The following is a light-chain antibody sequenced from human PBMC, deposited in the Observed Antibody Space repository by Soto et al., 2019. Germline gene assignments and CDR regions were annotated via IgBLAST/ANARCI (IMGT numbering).Light chain of an antibody. J-gene: IGLJ1*01. CDR1: SSDVGGYNY. CDR2: EVS. Sequence: SALTQPASVSGSPGQSIAISCTGTSSDVGGYNYVSWYQQHPGKAPKLMIHEVSNRPSGVSDRFSGSKSGNTASLTISGLQADDEADYYCSSHTSYSTRVFGTG. V-gene: IGLV2-14*01. CDR3: SSHTSYSTRV.